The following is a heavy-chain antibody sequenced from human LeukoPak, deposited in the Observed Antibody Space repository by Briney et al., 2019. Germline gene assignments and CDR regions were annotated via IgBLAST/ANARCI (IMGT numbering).Heavy chain of an antibody. CDR3: ARDWYYYGSGSYYFDY. V-gene: IGHV4-4*07. D-gene: IGHD3-10*01. CDR2: IHTTGST. CDR1: GGSISSYY. J-gene: IGHJ4*02. Sequence: PSETLSLTCTVSGGSISSYYWSWIRQPPGKGLEWIGRIHTTGSTNYNPSLKSRVTMSVDTSKNQFSLKLSSVTAADTAVYYCARDWYYYGSGSYYFDYWGQGTLVTVSS.